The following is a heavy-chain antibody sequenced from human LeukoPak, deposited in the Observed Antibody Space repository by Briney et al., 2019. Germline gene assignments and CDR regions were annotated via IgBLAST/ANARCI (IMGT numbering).Heavy chain of an antibody. V-gene: IGHV1-69*05. CDR2: IIPIFGTA. CDR3: ATATQPRGYFLH. Sequence: GASVKVSCKASGGTFSSDAISWVRQAPGQGLEWMGGIIPIFGTANYAQKFQGRVTITTDESTSTAYLELRSLRSDDTAIIYCATATQPRGYFLHWGQGTLVTVSS. D-gene: IGHD2-2*01. CDR1: GGTFSSDA. J-gene: IGHJ1*01.